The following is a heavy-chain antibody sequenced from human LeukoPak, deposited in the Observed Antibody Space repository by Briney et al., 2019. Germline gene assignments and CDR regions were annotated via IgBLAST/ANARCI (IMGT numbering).Heavy chain of an antibody. Sequence: GGSLRLSCAASGFTFSSYAMGWVRQAPGKGLEWVSSIGGSGGGTYYADSVKGRFTISRDNSKNTLYLQINSLRAEDTALYYCAKDHLPGIVVADRDYWGQGTLVTVSS. V-gene: IGHV3-23*01. J-gene: IGHJ4*02. CDR3: AKDHLPGIVVADRDY. D-gene: IGHD6-19*01. CDR1: GFTFSSYA. CDR2: IGGSGGGT.